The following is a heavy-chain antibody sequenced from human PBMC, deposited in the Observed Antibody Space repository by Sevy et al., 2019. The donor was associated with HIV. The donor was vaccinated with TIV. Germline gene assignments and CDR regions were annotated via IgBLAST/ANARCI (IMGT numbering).Heavy chain of an antibody. CDR1: GYSISSGYY. CDR2: IFHTGNT. D-gene: IGHD3-22*01. V-gene: IGHV4-38-2*01. CDR3: SRSHYYDSGGLDNFDV. Sequence: SETLSLTCAVSGYSISSGYYWGWIRQPPGKELEWIASIFHTGNTYSNPSLKSRVTISLDKSKNRFSLNLRSVTAADTAGYYCSRSHYYDSGGLDNFDVWGQATMVTVS. J-gene: IGHJ3*01.